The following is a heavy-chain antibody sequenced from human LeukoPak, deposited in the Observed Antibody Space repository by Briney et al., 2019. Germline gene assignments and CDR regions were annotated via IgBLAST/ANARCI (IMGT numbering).Heavy chain of an antibody. Sequence: SETLSLTCSVSGGSISSTRYYWSWIRQPPGKGLEWIGYIYYSGSTYYNPSLKSRVTISVDTSKNQFSLKLSSVTAADTAVYYCARDLLNEGNHLDYWGQGTLVTVSS. CDR1: GGSISSTRYY. CDR2: IYYSGST. CDR3: ARDLLNEGNHLDY. D-gene: IGHD4-23*01. V-gene: IGHV4-30-4*01. J-gene: IGHJ4*02.